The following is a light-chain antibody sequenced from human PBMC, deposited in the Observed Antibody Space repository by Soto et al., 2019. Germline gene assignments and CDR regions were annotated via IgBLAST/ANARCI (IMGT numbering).Light chain of an antibody. V-gene: IGKV3-20*01. CDR1: ENVYINS. CDR3: QQYGTSPLT. J-gene: IGKJ3*01. Sequence: EIVLTQSPGPLSLSPGEGATLSCRASENVYINSLAWYQQKPGQPPRLLIYGAATRASAVPDRFSDSGSGADFTLTITGLEPEDFAVYYCQQYGTSPLTVGPGTRVD. CDR2: GAA.